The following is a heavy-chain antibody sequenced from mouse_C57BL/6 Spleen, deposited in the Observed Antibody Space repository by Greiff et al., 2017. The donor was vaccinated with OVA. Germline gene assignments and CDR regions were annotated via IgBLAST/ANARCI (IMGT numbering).Heavy chain of an antibody. J-gene: IGHJ4*01. Sequence: QVQLQQPGAELVRPGSSVKLSCKASGYTFTSYWMDWVKQRPGQGLEWIGNIYPSDSETHYNQKFKDKATLTVDKSSSTSYMQLINLTTVDSAVYDGARYSNYLGYAMDYWGQGTSVTVSS. CDR1: GYTFTSYW. CDR3: ARYSNYLGYAMDY. V-gene: IGHV1-61*01. CDR2: IYPSDSET. D-gene: IGHD2-5*01.